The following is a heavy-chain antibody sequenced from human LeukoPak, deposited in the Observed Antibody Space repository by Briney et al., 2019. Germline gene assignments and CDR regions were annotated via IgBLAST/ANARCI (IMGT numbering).Heavy chain of an antibody. V-gene: IGHV4-34*01. D-gene: IGHD3-10*01. CDR3: ARPSRMIWFGESVFDY. J-gene: IGHJ4*02. CDR1: GGSFSGYY. CDR2: INHSGST. Sequence: SETLSLTCAVYGGSFSGYYWSWIRQPPGKGLEWIGEINHSGSTNYNPSLKSRVTISVDTSKNQFSLKLSSVTAADTAVYHCARPSRMIWFGESVFDYWGQGTLVTVSS.